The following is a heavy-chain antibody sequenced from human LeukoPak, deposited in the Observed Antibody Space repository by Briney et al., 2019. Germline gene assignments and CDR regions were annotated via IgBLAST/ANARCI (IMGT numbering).Heavy chain of an antibody. D-gene: IGHD3-16*01. J-gene: IGHJ5*02. V-gene: IGHV3-30-3*01. CDR3: ARASAAGPYVWGSYPDP. CDR1: GFTFSSYA. CDR2: ISYDGSNK. Sequence: PGRSLRLSCAASGFTFSSYAMHWVRQAPGKGLEWVAVISYDGSNKYYADSVKGRFTISRDNSKNTLYLQMNSLRAEDTAVYYCARASAAGPYVWGSYPDPWGQGTLVTVSS.